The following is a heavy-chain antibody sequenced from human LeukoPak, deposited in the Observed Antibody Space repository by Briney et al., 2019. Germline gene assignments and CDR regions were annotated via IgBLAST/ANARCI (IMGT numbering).Heavy chain of an antibody. D-gene: IGHD2-2*01. CDR3: AREDIVVVPATYYYYYYGMDV. CDR2: ISWNSGSI. Sequence: PGGSLRLSCAASGSTFDDYAMHWVRQAPGKGLEWVSGISWNSGSIGYADSVKGRFTISRDNAKNSLYLQMNSLRAEDTAVYYCAREDIVVVPATYYYYYYGMDVWGQGTTVTVSS. CDR1: GSTFDDYA. V-gene: IGHV3-9*01. J-gene: IGHJ6*02.